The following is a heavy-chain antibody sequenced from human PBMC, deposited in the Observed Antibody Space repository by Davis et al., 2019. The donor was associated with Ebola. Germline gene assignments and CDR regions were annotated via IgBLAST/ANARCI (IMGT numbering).Heavy chain of an antibody. Sequence: SETLSLTCTVSGGSISSGGYYWSWIRQHPGKGLEWIGYIYYSGSTYYNPSLKSRVTISVDTSKNQFSLKLSSVTAADTAVYYCARGGGRYCTNGVCYLYYFDYWGQGTLVTVSS. D-gene: IGHD2-8*01. CDR1: GGSISSGGYY. V-gene: IGHV4-31*03. CDR3: ARGGGRYCTNGVCYLYYFDY. J-gene: IGHJ4*02. CDR2: IYYSGST.